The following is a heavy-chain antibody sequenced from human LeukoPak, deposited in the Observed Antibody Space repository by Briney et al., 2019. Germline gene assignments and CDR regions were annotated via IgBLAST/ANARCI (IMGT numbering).Heavy chain of an antibody. J-gene: IGHJ3*02. D-gene: IGHD5-18*01. CDR2: IYYSGST. CDR1: GGSISSYY. V-gene: IGHV4-59*08. Sequence: TSETLSLTCTVSGGSISSYYWSWIRQPPGKGLEWIGFIYYSGSTNYNPSLKSRVTMSVDTSKNQFSLKLTSVTAADTAVFYCARLAEIQRAFDIWGQGTMVTVSS. CDR3: ARLAEIQRAFDI.